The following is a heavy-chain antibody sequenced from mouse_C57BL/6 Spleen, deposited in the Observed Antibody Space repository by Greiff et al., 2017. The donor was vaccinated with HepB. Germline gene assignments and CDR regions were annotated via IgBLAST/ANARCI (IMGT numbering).Heavy chain of an antibody. Sequence: EVQVVESGGGLVQPKGSLKLSCAASGFSFNTYAMNWVRQAPGKGLEWVARIRSKSNNYATYYADSVKDRFTISRDDSESMLYLQMNNLKTEDTAMYYCVRAPNWDFDYWGQGTTLTVSS. CDR1: GFSFNTYA. J-gene: IGHJ2*01. CDR2: IRSKSNNYAT. CDR3: VRAPNWDFDY. D-gene: IGHD4-1*01. V-gene: IGHV10-1*01.